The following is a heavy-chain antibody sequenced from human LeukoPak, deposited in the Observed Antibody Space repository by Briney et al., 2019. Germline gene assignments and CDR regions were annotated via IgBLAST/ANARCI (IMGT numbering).Heavy chain of an antibody. CDR2: ISSSSSYI. CDR3: VSFYETY. Sequence: GGSLRLSCAASGFTYSSYSMNWVRQAPGKGLEWVSSISSSSSYIYYADSVKGRFTISKDNAKNTVYLQMNSLRAEDTAVYYCVSFYETYWGRGTLVTVSS. J-gene: IGHJ4*02. V-gene: IGHV3-21*01. CDR1: GFTYSSYS. D-gene: IGHD2/OR15-2a*01.